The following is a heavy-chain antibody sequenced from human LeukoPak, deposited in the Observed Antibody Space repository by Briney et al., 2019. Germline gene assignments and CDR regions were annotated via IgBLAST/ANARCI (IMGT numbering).Heavy chain of an antibody. CDR3: ARGLKWGDYYYMDV. J-gene: IGHJ6*03. Sequence: ASVKVSCKASGGTFSSYAISWVRQAPGQGLEWMGGIIPIFGTANYAQKFQGRVTITTDESTSTAYMELSSLRSEDTAVYYCARGLKWGDYYYMDVWGKGTTVIVSS. D-gene: IGHD7-27*01. V-gene: IGHV1-69*05. CDR2: IIPIFGTA. CDR1: GGTFSSYA.